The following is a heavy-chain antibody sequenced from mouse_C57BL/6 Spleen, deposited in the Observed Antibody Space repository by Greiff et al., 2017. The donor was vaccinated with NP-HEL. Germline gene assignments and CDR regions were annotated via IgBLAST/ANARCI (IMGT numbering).Heavy chain of an antibody. Sequence: EVQVVESGGGLVQPKGSLKLSCAASGFSFNTYAMNWVRQAPGKGLEWVARIRSKSNNYATYYADSVKDRFTISRDDSESMLYLQMNNLKTEDTAMYYCVREGEWEMGYFDVWGTGTTVTVSS. CDR3: VREGEWEMGYFDV. D-gene: IGHD1-3*01. CDR2: IRSKSNNYAT. CDR1: GFSFNTYA. J-gene: IGHJ1*03. V-gene: IGHV10-1*01.